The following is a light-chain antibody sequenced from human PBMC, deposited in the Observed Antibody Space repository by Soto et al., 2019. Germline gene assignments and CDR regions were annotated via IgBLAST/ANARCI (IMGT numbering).Light chain of an antibody. CDR3: SSYTGSSTYV. CDR1: SSDVGRFNY. J-gene: IGLJ1*01. V-gene: IGLV2-14*01. CDR2: EVS. Sequence: QSVLTQPASVSGSPGQSITISCTGTSSDVGRFNYVSWFQQHPGKVPKLIIYEVSIRPSGVSNRFSGSKSGNTASLTISGPQAEEEADYYCSSYTGSSTYVFGAGTKVNV.